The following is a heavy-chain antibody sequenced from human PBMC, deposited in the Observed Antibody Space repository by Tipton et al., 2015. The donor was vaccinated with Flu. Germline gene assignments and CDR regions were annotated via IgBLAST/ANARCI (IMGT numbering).Heavy chain of an antibody. D-gene: IGHD2-15*01. Sequence: LRLSCTVSGGAVSSYFWTWIRQPPGKQLEWIGYIYYGGTTNYNPSLRSRVTFSMDTSENQFSLRLSSVTAADTAVYYCARDSGRNYNYGMDVWGQGTTVYVSS. CDR1: GGAVSSYF. V-gene: IGHV4-59*02. J-gene: IGHJ6*02. CDR2: IYYGGTT. CDR3: ARDSGRNYNYGMDV.